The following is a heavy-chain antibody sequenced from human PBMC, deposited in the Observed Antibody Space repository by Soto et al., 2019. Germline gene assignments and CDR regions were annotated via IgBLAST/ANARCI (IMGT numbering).Heavy chain of an antibody. CDR3: AREKLRGVVVAVNWFDP. CDR2: IIPIFGTA. CDR1: GGTFSSYA. Sequence: QVQLVQSGAEVKKPGSSVKVSCKASGGTFSSYAISWVRQAPGQGLEWMGGIIPIFGTANYAQKFQGRVTITADESTSTAYMELSSLRSEDTAVYYCAREKLRGVVVAVNWFDPWGQGTLVTVSS. D-gene: IGHD3-10*01. J-gene: IGHJ5*02. V-gene: IGHV1-69*01.